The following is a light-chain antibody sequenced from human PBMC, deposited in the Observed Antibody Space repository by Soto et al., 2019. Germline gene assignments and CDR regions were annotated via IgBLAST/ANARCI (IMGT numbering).Light chain of an antibody. CDR1: SCDVGGYNY. CDR2: EVN. CDR3: RSYAGSDNFV. Sequence: QSALTQPPSASGSPGQSVTISCTGTSCDVGGYNYVSWYQQHPGKAPKLMIYEVNKRPSGVPDRFSGSKSGNSASLTVSGLQAEDEADYYCRSYAGSDNFVFGTGTKLTVL. V-gene: IGLV2-8*01. J-gene: IGLJ1*01.